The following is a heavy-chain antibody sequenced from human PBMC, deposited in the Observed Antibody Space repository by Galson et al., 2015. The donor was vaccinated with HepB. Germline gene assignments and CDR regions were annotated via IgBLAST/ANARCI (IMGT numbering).Heavy chain of an antibody. V-gene: IGHV1-18*01. CDR1: GYTFNTYA. Sequence: SVKVSCTASGYTFNTYAMRWVRQAPGQGLEWVGGISGYNGNTNYAQTLQGRVTMTTDTSTSTSYMELRSLRSEDTAVYYCARDAVAVRPGWFDPWGQGTLVTVSS. D-gene: IGHD6-6*01. J-gene: IGHJ5*02. CDR3: ARDAVAVRPGWFDP. CDR2: ISGYNGNT.